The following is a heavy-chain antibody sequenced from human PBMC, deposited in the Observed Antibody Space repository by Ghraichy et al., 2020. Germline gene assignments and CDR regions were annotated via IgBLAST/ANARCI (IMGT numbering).Heavy chain of an antibody. CDR3: ARDPMYSSSRDAFDI. CDR2: IYTSGST. V-gene: IGHV4-4*07. Sequence: SETLSLTCTVSGGSISSYYWSWIRQPAGKGLEWIGRIYTSGSTNYNPSLKSRVTMSVDTSKNQFSLKLSSVTAADTAVYYCARDPMYSSSRDAFDIWGQGTMVTVSS. J-gene: IGHJ3*02. D-gene: IGHD6-13*01. CDR1: GGSISSYY.